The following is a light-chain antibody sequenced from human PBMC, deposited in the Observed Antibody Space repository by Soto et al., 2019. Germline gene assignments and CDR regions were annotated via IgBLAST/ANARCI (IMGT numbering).Light chain of an antibody. V-gene: IGLV2-11*01. CDR1: SSDVGGYNY. CDR3: NSYSSTSFYV. Sequence: QSVLTQPRSVSGSPGQSVTISCTGTSSDVGGYNYVSWYQQHPGKAPKLMIYDVSKRPSGVPDRFSGSKSGNTASLTISGLQAEDEAEYYCNSYSSTSFYVFGSGTKVTVL. J-gene: IGLJ1*01. CDR2: DVS.